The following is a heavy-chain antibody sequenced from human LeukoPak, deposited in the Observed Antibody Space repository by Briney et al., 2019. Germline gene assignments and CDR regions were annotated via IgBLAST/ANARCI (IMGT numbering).Heavy chain of an antibody. CDR2: IYYSGST. D-gene: IGHD5-18*01. Sequence: SETLSLTCTVSGGSISSSSYYRGWLRQPPGKGLEWIGSIYYSGSTYYNPSLKSRVTISVDTSKNQFSLKLSSVTAADTAVYYCARDRGDTAIDAFDIWGQGTMVTVSS. V-gene: IGHV4-39*07. CDR1: GGSISSSSYY. J-gene: IGHJ3*02. CDR3: ARDRGDTAIDAFDI.